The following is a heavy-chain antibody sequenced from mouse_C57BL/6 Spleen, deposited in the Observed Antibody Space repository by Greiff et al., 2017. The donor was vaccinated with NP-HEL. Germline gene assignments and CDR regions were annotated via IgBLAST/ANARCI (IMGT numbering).Heavy chain of an antibody. CDR3: ARFDGYAWFAY. D-gene: IGHD2-3*01. V-gene: IGHV1-50*01. CDR2: IDPSDSST. Sequence: VQLQQSGAELVKPGASVKLSCKASGYTFTSYWMQWVKQRPGQGLEWIGEIDPSDSSTNYNQKFKGKATLTVDTSSSTAYMQRSSLTSEDSAVYYCARFDGYAWFAYWGQGTLVTVSA. J-gene: IGHJ3*01. CDR1: GYTFTSYW.